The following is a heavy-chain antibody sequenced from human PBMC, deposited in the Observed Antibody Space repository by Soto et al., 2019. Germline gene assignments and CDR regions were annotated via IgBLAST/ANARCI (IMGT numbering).Heavy chain of an antibody. CDR2: IYHSGSA. CDR1: GGSISSGGYS. J-gene: IGHJ4*02. V-gene: IGHV4-30-2*01. CDR3: ARVYDILTGYYYFDY. Sequence: QLQLQESGSGLAKPSQTLSLTCAVSGGSISSGGYSWSWIRQPPGKGLEWIGYIYHSGSAYYNPSLKSRVTIAVDRSKNQFSLRLSSVTAADTAVYYCARVYDILTGYYYFDYWGQGTLVTVSS. D-gene: IGHD3-9*01.